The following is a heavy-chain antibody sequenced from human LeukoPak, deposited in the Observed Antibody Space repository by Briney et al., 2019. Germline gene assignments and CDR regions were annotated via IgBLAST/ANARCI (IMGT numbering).Heavy chain of an antibody. CDR3: ARGFVEWFGELYGAFDI. CDR1: GGTFSSYA. J-gene: IGHJ3*02. D-gene: IGHD3-10*01. V-gene: IGHV1-69*01. CDR2: IIPIFGTA. Sequence: GSSVKVSCKASGGTFSSYAISWVRQAPGQGLEWMGGIIPIFGTANYAQRFQGRVTITADESTSTAYMELSSLRSEDTAVYYCARGFVEWFGELYGAFDIWGQGTMVTVSS.